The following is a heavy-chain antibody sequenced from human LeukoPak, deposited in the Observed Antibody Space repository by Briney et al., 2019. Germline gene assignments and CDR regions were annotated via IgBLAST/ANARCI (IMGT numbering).Heavy chain of an antibody. J-gene: IGHJ3*02. Sequence: VASVKVSCKASGYTFTSYYIHWVRQAPGQGLEWMGIINPSGGSTNYTQKFQGRVTMTRDTSINTAYMELSRLTSDDTAVYFCATWGLHFDIWGQGTMVTVAS. CDR1: GYTFTSYY. D-gene: IGHD3-16*01. CDR2: INPSGGST. CDR3: ATWGLHFDI. V-gene: IGHV1-2*02.